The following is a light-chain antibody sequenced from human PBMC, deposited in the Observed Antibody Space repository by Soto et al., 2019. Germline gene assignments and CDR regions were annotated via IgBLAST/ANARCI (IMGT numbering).Light chain of an antibody. CDR1: QSVSSSY. Sequence: EIVLTQSPCTLSLSPGERATLSCRASQSVSSSYLAWYQQKPGQAPRLLIYGASSRATGIPDRFSGSGSGTDFTLTISRLEPEDFAVYYCQQYDRSPWTFGQGTRWIS. CDR3: QQYDRSPWT. V-gene: IGKV3-20*01. J-gene: IGKJ1*01. CDR2: GAS.